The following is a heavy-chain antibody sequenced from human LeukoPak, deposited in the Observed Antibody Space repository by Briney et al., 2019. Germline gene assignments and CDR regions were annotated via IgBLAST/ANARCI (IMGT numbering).Heavy chain of an antibody. CDR1: GFTFSNYA. CDR2: ISNSGDST. J-gene: IGHJ3*02. Sequence: PGGSLRLSCAASGFTFSNYAMSWVRQAPGKGLEWVSGISNSGDSTYYADSVKGRFTISRDNSKNTLHLQMNSLRVEDTAVYYCASALTYSSSWQGAFDIWGLGTMVTVSS. CDR3: ASALTYSSSWQGAFDI. V-gene: IGHV3-23*01. D-gene: IGHD6-13*01.